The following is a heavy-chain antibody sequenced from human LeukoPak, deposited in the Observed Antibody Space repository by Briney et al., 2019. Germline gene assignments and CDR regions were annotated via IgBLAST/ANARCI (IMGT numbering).Heavy chain of an antibody. J-gene: IGHJ4*02. CDR3: ARALSVVILFDC. D-gene: IGHD3-22*01. V-gene: IGHV1-18*01. Sequence: ASVKVSCKASGYTFTIYGISWVRQAPGQGLEWMGWISAYNGNTNYAQKLQGRVTMTTDTSTSTAYMELRSLRSDDTAVYYCARALSVVILFDCWGQGTLVTVSS. CDR2: ISAYNGNT. CDR1: GYTFTIYG.